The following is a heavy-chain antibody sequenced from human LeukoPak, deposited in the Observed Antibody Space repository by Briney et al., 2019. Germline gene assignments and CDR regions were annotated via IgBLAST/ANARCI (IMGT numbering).Heavy chain of an antibody. Sequence: PGGSLRLSCAASGFSFSNHAMHWVRQAPGKGLEWVGVITYDGDIRYFEDSVKGRFTISRDTSKSTLYLQMNSLGAEDTAVYYCVKEQGSGCYRTADYWGQGTLVTVSS. D-gene: IGHD3-10*01. CDR2: ITYDGDIR. CDR1: GFSFSNHA. J-gene: IGHJ4*02. V-gene: IGHV3-30*18. CDR3: VKEQGSGCYRTADY.